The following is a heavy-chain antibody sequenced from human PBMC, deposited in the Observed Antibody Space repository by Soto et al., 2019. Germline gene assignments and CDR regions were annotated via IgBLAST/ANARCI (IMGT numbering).Heavy chain of an antibody. D-gene: IGHD6-13*01. CDR3: PASIAAAGSDYYSYGMDV. CDR2: IYYSGST. Sequence: SETLSLTCTVSGGSISSSSYYWGWIRQPPGTGLEWIGSIYYSGSTYYNPSLKSRVTISVDTSKNQFSLKLSSVTDADTAVYYCPASIAAAGSDYYSYGMDVWGQGTTVT. J-gene: IGHJ6*02. V-gene: IGHV4-39*01. CDR1: GGSISSSSYY.